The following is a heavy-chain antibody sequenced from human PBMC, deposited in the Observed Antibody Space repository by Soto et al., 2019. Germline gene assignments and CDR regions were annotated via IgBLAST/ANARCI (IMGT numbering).Heavy chain of an antibody. CDR1: GFTFSTYA. CDR2: IGGSGRNT. D-gene: IGHD3-22*01. V-gene: IGHV3-23*01. Sequence: GGSLRLSCAASGFTFSTYAMNWVRQAPGKGLEWVSNIGGSGRNTYYAESVKGRLTISRDNSKNTLYLQMNSLRAEDTAVYYCAKKRSGYYDSSGPFDYWGQGTLVTSPQ. CDR3: AKKRSGYYDSSGPFDY. J-gene: IGHJ4*02.